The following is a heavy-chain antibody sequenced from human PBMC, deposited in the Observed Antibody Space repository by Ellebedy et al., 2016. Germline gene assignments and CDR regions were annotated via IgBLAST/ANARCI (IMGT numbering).Heavy chain of an antibody. CDR1: GFTFSSFG. Sequence: GGSLRLXXAASGFTFSSFGMHWVRQAPGKGLEWVAVISYDGSNKYYADSVKGRFTISRDNSKNTLYLQMNSLRAEDTAVYYCASITMIGSSWGDAFDIWGQGTMVTVSS. CDR3: ASITMIGSSWGDAFDI. CDR2: ISYDGSNK. D-gene: IGHD3-22*01. V-gene: IGHV3-30*03. J-gene: IGHJ3*02.